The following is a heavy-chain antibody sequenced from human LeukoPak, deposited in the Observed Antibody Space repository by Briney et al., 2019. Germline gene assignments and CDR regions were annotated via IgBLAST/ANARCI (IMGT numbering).Heavy chain of an antibody. CDR2: MNPNSGNT. CDR1: GYTFTSYD. CDR3: ARELRYFDWLYYYYGMDV. V-gene: IGHV1-8*01. J-gene: IGHJ6*02. Sequence: ASVKVSCKASGYTFTSYDINWVRQATGQGLEWVGWMNPNSGNTGYAQKLQGRVTMTTDTSTSTAYMELRSLRSDDTAVYYCARELRYFDWLYYYYGMDVWGQGTTVTVSS. D-gene: IGHD3-9*01.